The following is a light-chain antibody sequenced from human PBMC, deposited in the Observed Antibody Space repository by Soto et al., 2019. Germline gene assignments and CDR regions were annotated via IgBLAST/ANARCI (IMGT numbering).Light chain of an antibody. CDR3: SSYAGGNTYV. J-gene: IGLJ1*01. CDR2: AVN. V-gene: IGLV2-8*01. Sequence: QSALTQPPSASGSPGQSVTISCTGTSSDVGGYKYVSWYQQHPRKAPKLMIYAVNKRPSGVPDRFSGSKSGNTASLTVSGLQAEDEADYYCSSYAGGNTYVFGNGTKVTVL. CDR1: SSDVGGYKY.